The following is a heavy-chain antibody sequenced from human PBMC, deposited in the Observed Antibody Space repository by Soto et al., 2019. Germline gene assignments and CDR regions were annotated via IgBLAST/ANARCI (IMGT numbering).Heavy chain of an antibody. V-gene: IGHV4-34*01. CDR1: GGSFSGYY. CDR2: INHSGST. Sequence: SETLSLTCAVYGGSFSGYYWSWIRQPPGKGLEWIGEINHSGSTNYNPSLKSRVTISVDTSKNQFSLKLSSVTAADTAVYYCARDGPTVTKTTSFDYWGQGTLVTVSS. J-gene: IGHJ4*02. CDR3: ARDGPTVTKTTSFDY. D-gene: IGHD4-17*01.